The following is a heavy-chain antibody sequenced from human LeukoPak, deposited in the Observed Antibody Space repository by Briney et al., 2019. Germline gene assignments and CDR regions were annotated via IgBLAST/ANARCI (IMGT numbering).Heavy chain of an antibody. D-gene: IGHD3-16*01. CDR1: GGSFSGYY. Sequence: SETLSLTCAVYGGSFSGYYWSWIRQPPGKGLEWIGEINHSGSTNYNPSLKSRVTISVDTSKNQFSLKLSSVTAADTAVYYCARVQSGLGWFDPWGQGTLVTVSS. CDR2: INHSGST. CDR3: ARVQSGLGWFDP. J-gene: IGHJ5*02. V-gene: IGHV4-34*01.